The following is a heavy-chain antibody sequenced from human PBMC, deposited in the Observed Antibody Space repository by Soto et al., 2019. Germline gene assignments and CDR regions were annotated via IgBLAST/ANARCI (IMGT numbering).Heavy chain of an antibody. D-gene: IGHD2-15*01. CDR3: ARDCSRGACFYDF. CDR2: IDPNSGGT. CDR1: GYTFTDYY. J-gene: IGHJ4*02. Sequence: QVQLVQSGAEVKKPGASVKVSCKASGYTFTDYYIHWVRQAPGQGLEWMGWIDPNSGGTNYAQKFQGWVTMTRDTSIDTAYMELSRLRSDDTVVYYCARDCSRGACFYDFWGQGTLVTVSS. V-gene: IGHV1-2*04.